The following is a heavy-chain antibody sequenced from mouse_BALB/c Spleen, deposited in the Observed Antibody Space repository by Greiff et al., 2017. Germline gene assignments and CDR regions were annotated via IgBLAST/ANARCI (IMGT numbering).Heavy chain of an antibody. CDR2: IYPGDGDT. Sequence: VKLVESGAELVRPGSSVKISCKASGYAFSSYWMNWVKQRPGQGLEWIGQIYPGDGDTNYNGKFKGKATLTADKSSSTAYMQLSSLTSEDSAVYFCARDYGSSYYYAMDYWGQGTSVTVSS. CDR1: GYAFSSYW. V-gene: IGHV1-80*01. CDR3: ARDYGSSYYYAMDY. D-gene: IGHD1-1*01. J-gene: IGHJ4*01.